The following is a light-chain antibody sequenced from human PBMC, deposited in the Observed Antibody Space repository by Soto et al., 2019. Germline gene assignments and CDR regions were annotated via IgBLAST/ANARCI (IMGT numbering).Light chain of an antibody. CDR1: SSNIGSNY. J-gene: IGLJ3*02. Sequence: QSVLTQPPSASGTPGQRVTISCSGSSSNIGSNYVYWYHQLPGTAPKLLIYNNNQRPSGVPDRFSGSKSGTSASLAISGLRSEDEADYYCATWDDSLSAWVFGGGTQLTVL. CDR2: NNN. CDR3: ATWDDSLSAWV. V-gene: IGLV1-47*02.